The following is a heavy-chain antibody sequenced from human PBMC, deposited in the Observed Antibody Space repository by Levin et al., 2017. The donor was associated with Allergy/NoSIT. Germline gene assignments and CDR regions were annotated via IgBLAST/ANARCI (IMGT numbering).Heavy chain of an antibody. V-gene: IGHV1-2*02. Sequence: ASVKVSCKASGYTFTGYYMHWVRQATGQGLEWMGWINPNSGGTNYAQKFQGRVTMTRDTSISTAYMELSRLRSDDTAVYYCARDTAMKNGMDVWGQGTTVTVSS. D-gene: IGHD5-18*01. CDR3: ARDTAMKNGMDV. CDR2: INPNSGGT. CDR1: GYTFTGYY. J-gene: IGHJ6*02.